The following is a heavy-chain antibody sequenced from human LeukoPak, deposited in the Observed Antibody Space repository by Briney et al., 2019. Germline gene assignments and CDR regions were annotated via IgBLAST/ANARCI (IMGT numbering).Heavy chain of an antibody. Sequence: SETLSLTCTVSGGSISNYYWSWIRQPAGKGLEWIGRFYSSGSYNYNPSLKSRVTMSVDTPKNQFSLRLSSVTAADTAVYYCARLFPAAGTPYYYIMDVWGQGTTVTVSS. J-gene: IGHJ6*02. D-gene: IGHD6-13*01. V-gene: IGHV4-4*07. CDR3: ARLFPAAGTPYYYIMDV. CDR1: GGSISNYY. CDR2: FYSSGSY.